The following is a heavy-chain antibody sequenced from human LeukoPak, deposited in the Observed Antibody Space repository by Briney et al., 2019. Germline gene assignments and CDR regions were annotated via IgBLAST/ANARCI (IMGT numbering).Heavy chain of an antibody. V-gene: IGHV3-48*01. J-gene: IGHJ4*02. Sequence: GGSLRLSCAASGFTFSSYSMNWVRQAPGKGLEWVSYISSSSSTIYYADSVKGRFTISRDNAKNPLYLQMNSLRAEDTAVYYCARSYCSSTSCYDDFDYWGQGTLVTVSS. CDR2: ISSSSSTI. D-gene: IGHD2-2*01. CDR1: GFTFSSYS. CDR3: ARSYCSSTSCYDDFDY.